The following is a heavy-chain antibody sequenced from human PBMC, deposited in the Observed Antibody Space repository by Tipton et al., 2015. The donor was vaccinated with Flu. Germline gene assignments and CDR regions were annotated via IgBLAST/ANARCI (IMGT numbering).Heavy chain of an antibody. CDR3: ATLTGDDY. CDR1: GLTFSSYE. J-gene: IGHJ4*02. D-gene: IGHD7-27*01. Sequence: QLMQSGGGLVQPGGSLRLSCAASGLTFSSYEMNWVRQAPGKGLEWLSYISSAGSTISYADSVRGRFTISRDNAKNSLYLQLNSLRAEDTALYYCATLTGDDYWGQGDLVTVSS. V-gene: IGHV3-48*03. CDR2: ISSAGSTI.